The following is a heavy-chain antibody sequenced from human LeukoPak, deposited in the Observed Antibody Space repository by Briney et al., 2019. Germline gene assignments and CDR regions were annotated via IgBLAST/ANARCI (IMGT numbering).Heavy chain of an antibody. Sequence: SVKVSCKASGGTFSSYAISWVRQAPGQGLEWMGGIIPIFGTANYAQKFQGRVTITADESTSTAYMELSSLRSEDTAVYYCARAPRAAATRNSLDYWGQGTLVTVSS. J-gene: IGHJ4*02. D-gene: IGHD2-15*01. CDR3: ARAPRAAATRNSLDY. V-gene: IGHV1-69*13. CDR1: GGTFSSYA. CDR2: IIPIFGTA.